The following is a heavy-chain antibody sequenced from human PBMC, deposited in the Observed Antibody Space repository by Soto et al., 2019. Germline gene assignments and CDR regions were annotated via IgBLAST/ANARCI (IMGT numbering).Heavy chain of an antibody. Sequence: QVQLVQSGAEVKKPGSSVKVSCKASGGTFSSNVFTWVRQAPGQGLEWMGWLIPLFGTPIYAQKFQGRLTITADESTSTAYMALSSLTSDDTAIYYCASGTGVTFGGVTREFDYWGRGTLVTVFS. CDR2: LIPLFGTP. D-gene: IGHD3-16*01. J-gene: IGHJ4*02. V-gene: IGHV1-69*01. CDR3: ASGTGVTFGGVTREFDY. CDR1: GGTFSSNV.